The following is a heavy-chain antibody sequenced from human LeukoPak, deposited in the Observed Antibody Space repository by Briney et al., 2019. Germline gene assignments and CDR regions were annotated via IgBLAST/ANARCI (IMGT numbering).Heavy chain of an antibody. Sequence: ASVKVSCKASGYTFTTYGISWVRQAPGQGLECMGWINPYNDNTTYAQKLQGRVTMTTDTSTSTAYMELRSLRSDDTAVYYCARELYGRFEHWGQGTLVTVSS. D-gene: IGHD2-2*02. CDR2: INPYNDNT. CDR3: ARELYGRFEH. J-gene: IGHJ4*02. CDR1: GYTFTTYG. V-gene: IGHV1-18*01.